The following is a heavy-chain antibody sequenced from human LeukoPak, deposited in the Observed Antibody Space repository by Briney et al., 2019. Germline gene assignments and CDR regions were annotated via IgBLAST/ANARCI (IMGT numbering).Heavy chain of an antibody. J-gene: IGHJ3*02. Sequence: ASVKVSCKASGYSLTTYYMHWVRQAPGQGLEWMAIINPSGGGTNYAQKFQGRVTMTRGTPTNTVYMELSSLRTEDTAVYYCATGTVTTLDAFDIWGQGTMVTVSS. D-gene: IGHD4-17*01. CDR3: ATGTVTTLDAFDI. CDR2: INPSGGGT. CDR1: GYSLTTYY. V-gene: IGHV1-46*01.